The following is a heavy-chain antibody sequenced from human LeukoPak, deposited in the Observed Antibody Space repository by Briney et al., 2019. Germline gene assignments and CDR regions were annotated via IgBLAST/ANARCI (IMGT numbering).Heavy chain of an antibody. CDR3: AKQLIERATLPVWAFDI. Sequence: HPGGSLRLSCAASGFTFSSYAMSWVRQAPGKGLEWVSAISGSGGSTYYADSVKGRFTISRDNSKNTLYLQMNSLRAEDTAVYYCAKQLIERATLPVWAFDIWGQGTMVTVSS. D-gene: IGHD2-15*01. CDR2: ISGSGGST. V-gene: IGHV3-23*01. CDR1: GFTFSSYA. J-gene: IGHJ3*02.